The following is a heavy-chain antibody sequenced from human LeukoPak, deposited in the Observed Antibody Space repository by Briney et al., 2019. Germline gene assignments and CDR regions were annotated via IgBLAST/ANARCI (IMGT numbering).Heavy chain of an antibody. Sequence: ASVKVSCKASGYTFTSYYMHWVRQAPGQGLEWMGIINPSGGSTSYAQKFQGRVTMTRDTSTSTVYMELSSLRSEDTAVCYCANSIAAAGRGLDYWGQGTLVTVSS. CDR3: ANSIAAAGRGLDY. CDR2: INPSGGST. J-gene: IGHJ4*02. CDR1: GYTFTSYY. V-gene: IGHV1-46*01. D-gene: IGHD6-13*01.